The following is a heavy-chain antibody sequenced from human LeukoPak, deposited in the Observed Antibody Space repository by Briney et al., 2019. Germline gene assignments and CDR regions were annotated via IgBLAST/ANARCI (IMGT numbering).Heavy chain of an antibody. CDR3: ARRRGYSGYDLDY. J-gene: IGHJ4*02. D-gene: IGHD5-12*01. CDR1: GFTLSDHY. V-gene: IGHV3-33*08. CDR2: IWYDGSNK. Sequence: GGSLRLSCAASGFTLSDHYMDWVRQAPGKGLEWVAVIWYDGSNKYYADSVKGRFTISKDNSKNTLYLQMNSLRAEDTAVYYCARRRGYSGYDLDYWGQGTLVTVSS.